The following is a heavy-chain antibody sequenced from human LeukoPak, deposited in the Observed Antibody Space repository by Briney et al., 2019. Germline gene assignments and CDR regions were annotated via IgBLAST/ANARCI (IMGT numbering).Heavy chain of an antibody. V-gene: IGHV3-23*01. CDR2: IGGGGVDR. Sequence: GGSLRLSCAASGFTFSSYAMNWVRQVPGKGPEWVSHIGGGGVDREYEESVKGRFTVSRDNSRNSLYLQMNSLRGEDTAIYYCAKDSIERQGVYDAFDVWGQGTKVTVAS. CDR1: GFTFSSYA. J-gene: IGHJ3*01. CDR3: AKDSIERQGVYDAFDV. D-gene: IGHD5-24*01.